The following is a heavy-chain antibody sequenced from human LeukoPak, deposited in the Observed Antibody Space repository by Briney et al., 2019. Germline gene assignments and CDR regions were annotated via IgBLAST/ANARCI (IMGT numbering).Heavy chain of an antibody. CDR1: GFTFSRYP. V-gene: IGHV3-30-3*01. CDR3: AGATVGAAAASYVES. CDR2: ISYDGNVK. D-gene: IGHD6-13*01. Sequence: GTSLRLSCAASGFTFSRYPMHWIRQAPGKGVEWVAVISYDGNVKYYVDSVKGRFTISRDDSKNTLYLQMNSLRTEDTAVYYCAGATVGAAAASYVESWGQGTLVSVSA. J-gene: IGHJ4*02.